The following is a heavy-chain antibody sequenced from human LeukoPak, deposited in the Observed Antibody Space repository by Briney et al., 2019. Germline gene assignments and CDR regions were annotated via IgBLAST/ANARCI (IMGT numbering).Heavy chain of an antibody. J-gene: IGHJ4*02. V-gene: IGHV3-9*01. CDR2: VSWNGVGT. D-gene: IGHD3-16*02. CDR1: GFTFDDYA. CDR3: ERHLYYRGRDTVTWPNFFDF. Sequence: GRSLRLSCAASGFTFDDYAMHWVRQAPGKGLEWVSGVSWNGVGTGYADSVKGRFTISRDNAKNSLFLQMNSLRAEDTALYHCERHLYYRGRDTVTWPNFFDFWGQGTLVTVSS.